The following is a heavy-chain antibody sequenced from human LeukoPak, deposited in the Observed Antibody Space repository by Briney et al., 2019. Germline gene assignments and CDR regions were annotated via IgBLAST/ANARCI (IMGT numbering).Heavy chain of an antibody. D-gene: IGHD4/OR15-4a*01. CDR2: VYRSGST. V-gene: IGHV4-59*11. CDR3: ARGVPPGV. J-gene: IGHJ6*02. Sequence: SETLSLTCTVSDDSTRTHYWSWIRQPPGKGLEWIGYVYRSGSTNYKSSLKSRVTMSIDTSKNQFSLKVSSVTAADTAVYYCARGVPPGVWGQGTTVTVSS. CDR1: DDSTRTHY.